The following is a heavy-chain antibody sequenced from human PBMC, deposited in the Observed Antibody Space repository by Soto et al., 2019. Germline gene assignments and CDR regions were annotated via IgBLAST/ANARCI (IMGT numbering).Heavy chain of an antibody. CDR2: MNPHSGDT. Sequence: QVQLVQSGAEVKKPGASVKVSCKASGYTFVNYEINWVRQATGQGLEWLGWMNPHSGDTFYAQNFQGRVTMTRNTSITIAYMELNSLKSEDTAVYYCARQQSMDYWGQGTLVTVSS. V-gene: IGHV1-8*01. J-gene: IGHJ4*02. CDR1: GYTFVNYE. CDR3: ARQQSMDY.